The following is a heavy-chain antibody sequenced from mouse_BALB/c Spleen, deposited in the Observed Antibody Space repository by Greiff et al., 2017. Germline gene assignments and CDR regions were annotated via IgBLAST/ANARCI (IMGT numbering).Heavy chain of an antibody. J-gene: IGHJ4*01. Sequence: VQLQQSGPELVKPGASVKISCKASGYSFTGYFMNWVMQSHGKSLEWIGRINPYNGDTFYNQKFKGKATLTVDKSSSTAHMELRSLASEDSAVYYCARGGTTGIYAMDYWGQGTSVTVSS. D-gene: IGHD1-1*01. CDR1: GYSFTGYF. CDR2: INPYNGDT. V-gene: IGHV1-20*02. CDR3: ARGGTTGIYAMDY.